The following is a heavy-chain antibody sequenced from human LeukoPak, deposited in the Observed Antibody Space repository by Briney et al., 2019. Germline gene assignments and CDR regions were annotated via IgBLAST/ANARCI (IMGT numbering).Heavy chain of an antibody. J-gene: IGHJ6*02. CDR2: ISAYNGNT. CDR1: GYTFTSYG. CDR3: ARDQPPCSXTSXFYYYYYYGMDV. D-gene: IGHD2-2*01. V-gene: IGHV1-18*01. Sequence: GASVKVSCKASGYTFTSYGISWVRQAPGQGLEWMGWISAYNGNTNYAQKLQGRVTMTTDTSTSTAYMELRSLRSDDTAVYYCARDQPPCSXTSXFYYYYYYGMDVWGQGTTVTVSS.